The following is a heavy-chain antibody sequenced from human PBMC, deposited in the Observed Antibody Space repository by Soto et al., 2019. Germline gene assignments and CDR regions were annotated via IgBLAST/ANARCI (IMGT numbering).Heavy chain of an antibody. CDR2: ITDTGGDT. CDR1: GFTFISNS. J-gene: IGHJ5*01. CDR3: ERESGERYTGSRVFES. V-gene: IGHV3-23*01. D-gene: IGHD3-10*01. Sequence: GESLKISCSASGFTFISNSISFVRQSPRKGLEWFSVITDTGGDTLYADSVKGRFTISRDNYKNTMYLQMNSMRAEETAIYYCERESGERYTGSRVFESWGQGTRV.